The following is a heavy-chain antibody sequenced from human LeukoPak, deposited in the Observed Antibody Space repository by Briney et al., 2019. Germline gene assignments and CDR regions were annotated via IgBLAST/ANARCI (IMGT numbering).Heavy chain of an antibody. Sequence: ASVKVSCKVSRYTLTELSMHWVRQAPGKGLEWMGGFDPEDGETIYAQKFQGRVTMTEDTSTDTAYMELSSLRSEDTAVYYCATDRRYCGGDCYSDYWGQGTLVTVSS. CDR3: ATDRRYCGGDCYSDY. CDR1: RYTLTELS. D-gene: IGHD2-21*01. V-gene: IGHV1-24*01. J-gene: IGHJ4*02. CDR2: FDPEDGET.